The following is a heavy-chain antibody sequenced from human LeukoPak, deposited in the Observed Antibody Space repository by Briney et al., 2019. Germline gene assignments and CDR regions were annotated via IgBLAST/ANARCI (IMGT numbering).Heavy chain of an antibody. CDR3: AKDPAPGAF. V-gene: IGHV3-23*01. Sequence: PGGSLRLSCAASGFTLSSYGMSWVRQAPGKGLEWVSAISGSGDITYYAYSVKGRFTISRDNSKNTLYLQMNSLRAEDTAGYYCAKDPAPGAFWGQGTLVTVSS. D-gene: IGHD2-2*01. CDR1: GFTLSSYG. CDR2: ISGSGDIT. J-gene: IGHJ4*02.